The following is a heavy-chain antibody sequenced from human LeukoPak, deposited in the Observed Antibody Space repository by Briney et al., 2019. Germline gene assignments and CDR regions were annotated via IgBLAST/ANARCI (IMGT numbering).Heavy chain of an antibody. CDR1: GFIFSNYG. Sequence: QPGGSLRLSCAASGFIFSNYGMHWVRQAPGKGLEWVSVIYSGGSTYYADSVKGRFTISRDNSKNTLYLQMNSLRAEDTAVYYCARDAEQQLAIDYWGQGTLVTVSS. V-gene: IGHV3-66*01. J-gene: IGHJ4*02. D-gene: IGHD6-13*01. CDR2: IYSGGST. CDR3: ARDAEQQLAIDY.